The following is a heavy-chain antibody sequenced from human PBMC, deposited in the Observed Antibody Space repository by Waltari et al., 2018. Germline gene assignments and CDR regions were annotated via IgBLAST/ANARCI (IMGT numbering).Heavy chain of an antibody. CDR3: ARGSSIAARPRFAY. D-gene: IGHD6-6*01. Sequence: QVQLQQWGAGLLKPSETLSLTCAVYGGSFSGYYWSWIRQPPGKGLEWIGEINHSGSTNYNPSLKSRVTISGDTSKNQFSLKLSSVTAAYTAVYYCARGSSIAARPRFAYWGQGTLVTVSS. CDR1: GGSFSGYY. J-gene: IGHJ4*02. CDR2: INHSGST. V-gene: IGHV4-34*01.